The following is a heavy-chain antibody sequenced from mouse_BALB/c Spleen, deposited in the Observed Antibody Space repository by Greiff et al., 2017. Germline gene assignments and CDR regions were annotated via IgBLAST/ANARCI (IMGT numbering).Heavy chain of an antibody. CDR3: ARDPFNYGIAY. J-gene: IGHJ3*01. CDR2: INPSTGYT. V-gene: IGHV1-7*01. CDR1: GYTFTSYW. D-gene: IGHD1-2*01. Sequence: QVQLQQSGAELAKPGASVKMSCKASGYTFTSYWMHWVKQRPGQGLEWIGYINPSTGYTEYNQKFKDKATLTADKSSSTAYMQLSSLTSEDSAVYYCARDPFNYGIAYWGQGTLVTVSA.